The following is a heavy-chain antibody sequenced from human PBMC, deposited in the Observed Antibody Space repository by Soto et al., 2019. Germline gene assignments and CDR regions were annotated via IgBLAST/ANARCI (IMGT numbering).Heavy chain of an antibody. J-gene: IGHJ6*02. CDR2: ISGSGGST. CDR1: GFTFSSYA. V-gene: IGHV3-23*01. Sequence: PGGSLRLSCAASGFTFSSYAMSWVRQAPGKGLEWVSAISGSGGSTYYADSVKGRFTISRDNSKNTLYLQMNSLRAEDTAVHYCAKDAKRRSTIFGVVDYYGMDVWGQGTTVTVSS. D-gene: IGHD3-3*01. CDR3: AKDAKRRSTIFGVVDYYGMDV.